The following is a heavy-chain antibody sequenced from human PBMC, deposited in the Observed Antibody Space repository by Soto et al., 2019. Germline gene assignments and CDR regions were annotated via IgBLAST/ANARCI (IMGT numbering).Heavy chain of an antibody. CDR3: ERARSWRDCSGGSCLLFDY. J-gene: IGHJ4*02. CDR2: ISSGGSTT. Sequence: QVQLVESGGGLVKPGGSLRLSCAASGFTFSDYYMSWIRQAPGKGLEWVSDISSGGSTTYYADSVKGRFTISRDNAKNSLYLQMNSLSAEDTAVYYCERARSWRDCSGGSCLLFDYWGQGTLVTVSS. V-gene: IGHV3-11*01. CDR1: GFTFSDYY. D-gene: IGHD2-15*01.